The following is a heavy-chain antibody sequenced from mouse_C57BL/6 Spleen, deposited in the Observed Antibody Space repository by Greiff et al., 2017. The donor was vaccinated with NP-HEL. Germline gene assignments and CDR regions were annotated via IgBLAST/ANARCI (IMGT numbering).Heavy chain of an antibody. CDR3: AKIYYYGSSYFDY. CDR1: GYSITSGYY. J-gene: IGHJ2*01. Sequence: DVQLQESGPGLVKPSQSLSLTCSVTGYSITSGYYWNWIRQVPGNKLEWMGYISYDGSNNYNPSLKNRISITRDTSKNQFFLKLNSVTTEDTATYYCAKIYYYGSSYFDYWGQGTTLTVSS. D-gene: IGHD1-1*01. V-gene: IGHV3-6*01. CDR2: ISYDGSN.